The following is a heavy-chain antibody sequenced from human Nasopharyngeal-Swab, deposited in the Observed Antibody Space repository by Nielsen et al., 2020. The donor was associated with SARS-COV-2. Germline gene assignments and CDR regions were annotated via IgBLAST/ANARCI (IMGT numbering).Heavy chain of an antibody. CDR2: IKQDGSEK. CDR3: ARVGGRTSRMGS. Sequence: GESLKISCVASGFTIRDYWMSWVRQAPAKGLEWVASIKQDGSEKNYVDSEKGRFTISRDNAKNSLFLQMDSLRTEDTAFYYCARVGGRTSRMGSWGQGTLVTVSS. J-gene: IGHJ4*02. D-gene: IGHD3-10*01. V-gene: IGHV3-7*01. CDR1: GFTIRDYW.